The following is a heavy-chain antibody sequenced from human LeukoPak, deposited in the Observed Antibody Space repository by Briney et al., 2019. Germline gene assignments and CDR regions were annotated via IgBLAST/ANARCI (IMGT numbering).Heavy chain of an antibody. D-gene: IGHD3-16*02. CDR3: ARSTSNDFIWESYRPRVASYFDY. CDR1: GGSISSYY. CDR2: IKHSGST. Sequence: SETLSLTCTVSGGSISSYYWSWIRQPPGKGLEWIGEIKHSGSTNYNPSLKSRVTISVDTSKNQFSLKLSSVTAADTAVYYCARSTSNDFIWESYRPRVASYFDYWGRGTLVTVSS. J-gene: IGHJ4*02. V-gene: IGHV4-34*01.